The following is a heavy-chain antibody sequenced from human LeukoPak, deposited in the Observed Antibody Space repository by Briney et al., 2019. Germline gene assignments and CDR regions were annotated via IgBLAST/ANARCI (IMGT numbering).Heavy chain of an antibody. Sequence: ASVKVSCKASGYTFTNYAMHWVRQAPGQGLEWMGWITPGGGTNYPQKFQGRVAITWDTSITTTYMDLSRLTSDDTAMYYCARDHTAGTEDYWGQGTLVTVSS. D-gene: IGHD6-13*01. CDR1: GYTFTNYA. J-gene: IGHJ4*02. CDR2: ITPGGGT. V-gene: IGHV1-2*02. CDR3: ARDHTAGTEDY.